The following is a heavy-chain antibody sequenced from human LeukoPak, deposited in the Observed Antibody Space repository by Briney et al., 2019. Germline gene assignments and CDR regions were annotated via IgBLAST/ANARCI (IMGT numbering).Heavy chain of an antibody. D-gene: IGHD6-19*01. J-gene: IGHJ4*02. Sequence: SETLSLTCTVSGGSISSYYWSWLRQPPGKGLEWIGYIYYSGSTNYNPSLKSRVTISVDTSKNQFSLKLSSVTAADTAVYYCARDQYSSGWYYYWGQGTLVTVSS. CDR1: GGSISSYY. V-gene: IGHV4-59*01. CDR3: ARDQYSSGWYYY. CDR2: IYYSGST.